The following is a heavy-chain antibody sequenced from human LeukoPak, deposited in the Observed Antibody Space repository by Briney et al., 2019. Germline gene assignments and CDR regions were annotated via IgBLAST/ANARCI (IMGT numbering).Heavy chain of an antibody. CDR2: ISAYNGNT. Sequence: AASVKVSCKASGYTFTSYGISWVRQAPGQGLEWMGWISAYNGNTNYAQKLQGRVTMTTDTSTSTAYMELRSLRSYDTAVYYCARDPVVATIHYYYYYGMDVWGQGTTVTVSS. D-gene: IGHD5-12*01. J-gene: IGHJ6*02. CDR1: GYTFTSYG. CDR3: ARDPVVATIHYYYYYGMDV. V-gene: IGHV1-18*01.